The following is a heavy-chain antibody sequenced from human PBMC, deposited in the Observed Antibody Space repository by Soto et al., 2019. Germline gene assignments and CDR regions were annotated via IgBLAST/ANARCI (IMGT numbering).Heavy chain of an antibody. J-gene: IGHJ4*02. CDR2: VYHTGRT. V-gene: IGHV4-61*01. Sequence: SETLSLTCTVSGGSFKSGSYSWSWIRQPPGKGLEWIGYVYHTGRTSYNPSLKSRVSISMDTSKNQFSLNLDSVTAADTAVYFCSSDFAYFDSWGQGTLVTVSS. CDR1: GGSFKSGSYS. D-gene: IGHD3-3*01. CDR3: SSDFAYFDS.